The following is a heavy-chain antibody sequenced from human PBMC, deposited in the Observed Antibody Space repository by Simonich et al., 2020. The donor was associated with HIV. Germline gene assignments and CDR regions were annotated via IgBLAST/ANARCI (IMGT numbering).Heavy chain of an antibody. CDR1: GGSFSGYH. CDR2: INDSRST. Sequence: QVQLQQWGAGLLKPSETLSLTCAVYGGSFSGYHWSWIRQPPGKGLEWIGEINDSRSTNYTPSLKSRVTISVDPSKNQFSLKLTSVTAADTALYYCARESPVRDGYNYYYFHYYMDVWGKGTTVTVSS. CDR3: ARESPVRDGYNYYYFHYYMDV. V-gene: IGHV4-34*01. D-gene: IGHD1-1*01. J-gene: IGHJ6*03.